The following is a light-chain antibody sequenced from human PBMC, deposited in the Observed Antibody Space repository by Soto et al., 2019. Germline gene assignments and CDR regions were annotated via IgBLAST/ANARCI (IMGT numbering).Light chain of an antibody. V-gene: IGLV2-14*01. J-gene: IGLJ2*01. CDR1: SSDVGGYNY. Sequence: QSALTQPASVSGSPGQSITISCTGTSSDVGGYNYVSWYQQHPGKAPKLMIYDVSNRPSGVSNRFSGSKSGNTASLTISGLQAEDEADYYSSSYTSSSTAVFGGGTKLTVL. CDR3: SSYTSSSTAV. CDR2: DVS.